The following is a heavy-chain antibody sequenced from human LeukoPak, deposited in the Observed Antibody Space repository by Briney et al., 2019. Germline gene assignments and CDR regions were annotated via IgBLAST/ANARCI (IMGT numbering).Heavy chain of an antibody. CDR3: ARGADGVSSNSRGWFDP. J-gene: IGHJ5*02. D-gene: IGHD2-15*01. V-gene: IGHV3-23*01. CDR1: GYTFSNYG. CDR2: TSGSGGST. Sequence: PGGSLRLFCAASGYTFSNYGMSWVRQAPGKGLEWVSATSGSGGSTYYADSVRGRFTISRDNAKKSLYLQMNSLRAEDTAVYSCARGADGVSSNSRGWFDPWGQGTLVTVSS.